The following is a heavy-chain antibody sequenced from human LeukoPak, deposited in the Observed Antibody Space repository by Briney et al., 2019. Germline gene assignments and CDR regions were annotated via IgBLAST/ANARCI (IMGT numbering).Heavy chain of an antibody. V-gene: IGHV4-59*01. D-gene: IGHD3-3*01. CDR3: ARRDFCSKSNCYLRPMDV. CDR2: IYYSGST. J-gene: IGHJ6*03. CDR1: GGSIIDYY. Sequence: SETLSLTCTVSGGSIIDYYWNWIRQPPGKGLEWIGYIYYSGSTTYNPSLKSRVTMSVDTAKNQFSLKLRSVTAADTAVYYCARRDFCSKSNCYLRPMDVWGKGTTVTVSS.